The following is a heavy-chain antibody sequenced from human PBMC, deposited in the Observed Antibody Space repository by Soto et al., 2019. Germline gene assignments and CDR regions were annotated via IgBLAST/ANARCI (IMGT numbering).Heavy chain of an antibody. J-gene: IGHJ4*02. Sequence: PSEPLSLPCSVSVGAFSSRRYYWSWIRQPPGKGLEWIGYIYYSGSTNYNPSLKSRVTISVDTSKNQFSLKLSSVTAADTAVYYCARGTDYWGQGTLVTVSS. V-gene: IGHV4-61*01. CDR1: VGAFSSRRYY. CDR2: IYYSGST. CDR3: ARGTDY.